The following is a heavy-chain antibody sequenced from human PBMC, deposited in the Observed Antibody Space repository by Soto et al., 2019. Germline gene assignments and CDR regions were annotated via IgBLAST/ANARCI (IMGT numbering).Heavy chain of an antibody. CDR2: IYYSGST. CDR1: GGSISSSSYY. J-gene: IGHJ6*02. V-gene: IGHV4-39*01. Sequence: SETLSLTCTVSGGSISSSSYYWGWIRQPPGKGLEWIGSIYYSGSTYYNPSLKSRVTISVDTSKNQFSLKLSSVTAADTAVYYCPSQRSSMPKHFPYYYHGMDVWGQGTTVTVSS. D-gene: IGHD3-3*02. CDR3: PSQRSSMPKHFPYYYHGMDV.